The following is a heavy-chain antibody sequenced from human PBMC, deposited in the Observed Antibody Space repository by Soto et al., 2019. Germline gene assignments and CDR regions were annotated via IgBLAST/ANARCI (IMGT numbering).Heavy chain of an antibody. D-gene: IGHD3-16*01. V-gene: IGHV1-18*01. CDR2: ISPYTGNT. CDR3: VMVDNYVTPTPQDG. Sequence: QVQLVQSGDEVKKPGASVKVSCKASGYIFVNYGIAWVRQAPGQGLEWMGGISPYTGNTHSATKVQGRLTMTTDTSTSTAYMDLGSLTSDDTAVYYCVMVDNYVTPTPQDGWGQGTTVTVSS. CDR1: GYIFVNYG. J-gene: IGHJ6*02.